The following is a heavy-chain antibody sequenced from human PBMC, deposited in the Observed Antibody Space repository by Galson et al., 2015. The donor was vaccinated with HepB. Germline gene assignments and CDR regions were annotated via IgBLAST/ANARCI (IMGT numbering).Heavy chain of an antibody. Sequence: SLRLSCAASGFTFSSYSMNWVRQAPGKGLEWVSSISSSSSYIYYADSVKGRFTISRDNAKNSLYLQMNSLRAEDTAVYYCARDSGVGAIDDAFDIWGQGTMVTVSS. V-gene: IGHV3-21*01. J-gene: IGHJ3*02. CDR2: ISSSSSYI. CDR3: ARDSGVGAIDDAFDI. CDR1: GFTFSSYS. D-gene: IGHD1-26*01.